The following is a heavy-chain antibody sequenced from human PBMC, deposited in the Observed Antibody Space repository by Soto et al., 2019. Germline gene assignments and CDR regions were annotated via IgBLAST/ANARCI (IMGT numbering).Heavy chain of an antibody. Sequence: GGSLRLSCISSGFTFRTYTMNWVRQAPGKGLEWVSSISSSSSYIYYADSVKGRFTISRDNAKNSLYLQMNSLRAEDTAVYYCASPYDSSGYGYAFDIWGQGTMVTVSS. V-gene: IGHV3-21*01. CDR1: GFTFRTYT. D-gene: IGHD3-22*01. CDR3: ASPYDSSGYGYAFDI. J-gene: IGHJ3*02. CDR2: ISSSSSYI.